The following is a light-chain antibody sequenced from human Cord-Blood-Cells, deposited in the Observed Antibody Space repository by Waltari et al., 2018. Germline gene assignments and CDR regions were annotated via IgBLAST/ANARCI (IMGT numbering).Light chain of an antibody. Sequence: QSALTQPASVSGSSGPSITITCPGTSSEVWSYHLVSLYQKHPGKAPKLMIYECSKRPSGVSNRFSGSKSGNTASLTISGLPAEDEADYYCCSYAGSSVVFGGGTKLTVL. CDR1: SSEVWSYHL. J-gene: IGLJ2*01. V-gene: IGLV2-23*01. CDR2: ECS. CDR3: CSYAGSSVV.